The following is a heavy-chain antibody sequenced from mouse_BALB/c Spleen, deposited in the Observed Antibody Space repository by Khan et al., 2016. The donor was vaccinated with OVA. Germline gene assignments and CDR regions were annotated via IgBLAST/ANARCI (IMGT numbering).Heavy chain of an antibody. V-gene: IGHV1-26*01. CDR2: VSPNTGGS. D-gene: IGHD1-1*02. J-gene: IGHJ3*01. CDR1: GYSFTLYY. CDR3: ARWYDFFAY. Sequence: VQLKQSGPDLVKPGASVKISCKASGYSFTLYYMTWVKQSHGKSLEWIGRVSPNTGGSDYNQEFKGKAILTVDKSSNTAYMELHSLTSEDSAVYYCARWYDFFAYWGQGTLVTVSA.